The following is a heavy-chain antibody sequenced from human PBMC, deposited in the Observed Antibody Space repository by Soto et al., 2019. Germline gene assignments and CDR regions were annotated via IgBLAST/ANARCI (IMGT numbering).Heavy chain of an antibody. CDR1: GFTFSSYS. V-gene: IGHV3-48*01. Sequence: GGSLRLSCAASGFTFSSYSMNWVRQAPGKGLEWVSYISSSSSTIYYADSVKGRFTISRDNAKNSLYLLMNSLRAEDTAVYYCARDRAYCSGGSCYSIRHRAFDIWGQGTMVTVSS. D-gene: IGHD2-15*01. CDR2: ISSSSSTI. CDR3: ARDRAYCSGGSCYSIRHRAFDI. J-gene: IGHJ3*02.